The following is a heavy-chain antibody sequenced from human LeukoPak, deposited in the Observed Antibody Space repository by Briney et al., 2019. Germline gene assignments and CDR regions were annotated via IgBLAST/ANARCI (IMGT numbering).Heavy chain of an antibody. V-gene: IGHV3-7*01. CDR2: MKGDGSDK. J-gene: IGHJ4*02. CDR1: GFTFSNAW. D-gene: IGHD4-23*01. CDR3: AKSGGNADFDY. Sequence: PGGSLRLSCAASGFTFSNAWMSWVRQAPGKGLEWVADMKGDGSDKQYLDSVKGRFTISRDNARNSLYLQMNSLRGEDTAVYYCAKSGGNADFDYWGQGTLVTVSS.